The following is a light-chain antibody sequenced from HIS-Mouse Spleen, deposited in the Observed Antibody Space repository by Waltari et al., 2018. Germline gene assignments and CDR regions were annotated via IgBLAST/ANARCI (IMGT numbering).Light chain of an antibody. V-gene: IGLV2-8*01. CDR2: EVS. CDR3: SSYAGSNNLV. CDR1: SSHVGGYNY. Sequence: QSALTQPPSASGSPGQSVTIPCPGPSSHVGGYNYVPWYQQHPGKAPKLMIYEVSKRPSGVPDRFSGSKSGNTASLTVSGLQAEDEADYYCSSYAGSNNLVFGGGTKLTVL. J-gene: IGLJ2*01.